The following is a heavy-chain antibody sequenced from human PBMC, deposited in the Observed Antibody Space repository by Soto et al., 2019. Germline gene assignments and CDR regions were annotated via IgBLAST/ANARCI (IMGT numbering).Heavy chain of an antibody. CDR3: AREVREGYCISTSCYDDWFDP. J-gene: IGHJ5*02. CDR1: GGSISSGDYY. Sequence: QVQLQESGPGLVKPSQTLSLTCTVSGGSISSGDYYWSWIRQPPGKGLEWIGYIYYSGSTYYNPSLKSRVTISVDTSKNQFSLKLSSVTAADTAVYYCAREVREGYCISTSCYDDWFDPWGQGTLVTVSS. D-gene: IGHD2-2*01. V-gene: IGHV4-30-4*01. CDR2: IYYSGST.